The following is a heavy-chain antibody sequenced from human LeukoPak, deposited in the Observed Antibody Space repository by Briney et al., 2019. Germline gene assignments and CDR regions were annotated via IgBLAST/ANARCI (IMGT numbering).Heavy chain of an antibody. V-gene: IGHV3-23*01. CDR2: ISGSGAFT. CDR1: GIMFSSYA. CDR3: ASVYGSGSYRGNWFDP. D-gene: IGHD3-10*01. J-gene: IGHJ5*02. Sequence: GGSLRLSCAASGIMFSSYAMSWVRQAPGKGLVWVSGISGSGAFTYYADSVKGRFTISRDKSKNTLYLQMNSLRAEDTAVYYCASVYGSGSYRGNWFDPWGQGTLVTVSS.